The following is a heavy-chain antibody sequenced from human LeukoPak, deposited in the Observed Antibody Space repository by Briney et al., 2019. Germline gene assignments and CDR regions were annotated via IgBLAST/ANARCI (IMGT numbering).Heavy chain of an antibody. CDR2: IYSGGST. CDR1: GFTVSSNY. J-gene: IGHJ5*02. D-gene: IGHD3-10*02. Sequence: GGSLRLSCAASGFTVSSNYMSWVRQAPGKGLEWVSVIYSGGSTYYADPVKGRFTISRDNSKNTLYLQMNSLRAEDTAVYYCARDVPGVRGVLSWGQGTLVTVSS. V-gene: IGHV3-53*01. CDR3: ARDVPGVRGVLS.